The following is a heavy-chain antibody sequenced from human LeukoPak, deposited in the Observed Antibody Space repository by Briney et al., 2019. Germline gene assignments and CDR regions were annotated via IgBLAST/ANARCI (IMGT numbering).Heavy chain of an antibody. Sequence: PGGSLRLSCAASGFTFSSYAMNWVRQAPGKGLEWASSISGSGGSTHYADSVKGRFTISRDKTKNTLYMQMNSLRAEDTAVYYCAKSAYYDASGYYREYYFDYWGQGTLVTVSS. V-gene: IGHV3-23*01. J-gene: IGHJ4*02. D-gene: IGHD3-22*01. CDR2: ISGSGGST. CDR1: GFTFSSYA. CDR3: AKSAYYDASGYYREYYFDY.